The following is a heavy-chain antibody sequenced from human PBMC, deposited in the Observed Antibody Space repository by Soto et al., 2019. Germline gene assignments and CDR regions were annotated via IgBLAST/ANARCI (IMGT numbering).Heavy chain of an antibody. CDR3: ARDITMVRVNAFDI. V-gene: IGHV3-33*01. D-gene: IGHD3-10*01. Sequence: GGSLRLSCAASGFTFSSYGMHWVRQAPGKGLEWVAVIWYDGSNKYYADSVKGRFTISRDNSKNTLYLQMNSLRAEDTAVYYCARDITMVRVNAFDIWGQGTMVTV. CDR2: IWYDGSNK. J-gene: IGHJ3*02. CDR1: GFTFSSYG.